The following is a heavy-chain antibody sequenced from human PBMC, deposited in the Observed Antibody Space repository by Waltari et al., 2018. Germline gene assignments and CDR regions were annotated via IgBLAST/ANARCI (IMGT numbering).Heavy chain of an antibody. J-gene: IGHJ5*02. CDR3: AREMITEGWFDP. CDR2: IYTSGST. Sequence: QVQLQESGPGLVKPSETLSLTCAVSGYSISSGYYWSWIRQPAGKGLEWIGYIYTSGSTNDNPALKSRVTISVDTSKNQFSLKLSSVTAADTAVYYCAREMITEGWFDPWGQGTLVTVSS. V-gene: IGHV4-61*02. CDR1: GYSISSGYY. D-gene: IGHD3-16*01.